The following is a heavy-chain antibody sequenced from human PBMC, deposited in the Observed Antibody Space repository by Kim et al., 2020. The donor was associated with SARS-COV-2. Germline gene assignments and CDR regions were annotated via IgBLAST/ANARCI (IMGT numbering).Heavy chain of an antibody. J-gene: IGHJ4*02. D-gene: IGHD2-2*01. CDR3: TTDQCSSTSCYVFDY. Sequence: APVKGRFTISRDDSKNTLYLQMNSLKTEDTAVYYCTTDQCSSTSCYVFDYWGQGTLVTVSS. V-gene: IGHV3-15*01.